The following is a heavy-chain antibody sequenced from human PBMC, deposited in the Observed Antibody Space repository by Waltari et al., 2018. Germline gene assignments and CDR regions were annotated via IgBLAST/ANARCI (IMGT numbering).Heavy chain of an antibody. J-gene: IGHJ4*02. D-gene: IGHD3-9*01. CDR1: GFTFSSYW. CDR3: ARGHLTGYCNDY. CDR2: INGDGSRT. V-gene: IGHV3-74*01. Sequence: EVQLVESGGGLVQPGGSLRISCAASGFTFSSYWMHWVRQAPGKGLVWVSRINGDGSRTYYADSVKGRFTISRDNAKNTLYLQMNSLSAEDTAIYYCARGHLTGYCNDYWGQGTLVTVSS.